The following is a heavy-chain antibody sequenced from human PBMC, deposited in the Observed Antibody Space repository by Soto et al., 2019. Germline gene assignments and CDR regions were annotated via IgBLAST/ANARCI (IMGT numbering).Heavy chain of an antibody. Sequence: GGSLRLSCAASGFTFSSYGMHWVRQAPGKGLEWVAVISYDGSNKYYADSVKGRFTISRDNSKNTLYLQMNSLRAEDTAVYYCAKVYIVLMVYAPFDYWGQGTLVTVSS. D-gene: IGHD2-8*01. CDR2: ISYDGSNK. CDR1: GFTFSSYG. CDR3: AKVYIVLMVYAPFDY. V-gene: IGHV3-30*18. J-gene: IGHJ4*02.